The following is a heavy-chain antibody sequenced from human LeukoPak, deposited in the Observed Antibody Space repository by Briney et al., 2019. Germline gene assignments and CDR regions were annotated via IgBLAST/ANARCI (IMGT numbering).Heavy chain of an antibody. CDR3: ARGRRYCSSTSCYMWGVFDY. CDR2: MYYSGET. Sequence: SETLSLTCTVSGYSISSGYYWGWIRQSPGKGLEWIGSMYYSGETYYNPSLERRVTVSLETSNNQVSLKVTSVTAADTAVYYCARGRRYCSSTSCYMWGVFDYWGQGTLVTVSS. J-gene: IGHJ4*02. D-gene: IGHD2-2*02. V-gene: IGHV4-38-2*02. CDR1: GYSISSGYY.